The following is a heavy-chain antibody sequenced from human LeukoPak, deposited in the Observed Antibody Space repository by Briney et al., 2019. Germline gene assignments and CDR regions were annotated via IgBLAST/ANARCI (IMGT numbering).Heavy chain of an antibody. CDR2: IIPIFGTA. CDR3: ARDKGKVPDTALYQYYYYYYMDV. J-gene: IGHJ6*03. CDR1: GGTFSSYA. D-gene: IGHD5-18*01. V-gene: IGHV1-69*05. Sequence: ASVKVSCKASGGTFSSYAISWVRQAPGQGLEWMGGIIPIFGTANYAQKFQGRVTITTDESTSTAYMELSSLRSEDTAVYYCARDKGKVPDTALYQYYYYYYMDVWGKGTTVTVSS.